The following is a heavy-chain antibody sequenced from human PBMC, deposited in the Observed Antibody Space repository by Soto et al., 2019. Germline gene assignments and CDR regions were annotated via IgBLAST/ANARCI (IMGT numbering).Heavy chain of an antibody. D-gene: IGHD2-15*01. CDR3: ARVFRYCSGGSCYYYYGMDV. V-gene: IGHV4-4*02. CDR2: IYHSGST. Sequence: SETLSLTCAVSGGSISSSNWWSWVRQPPGKGLEWIGEIYHSGSTNYNPSLKSRVTISVDKSKNQFSLKLSSVTAADTAVYYCARVFRYCSGGSCYYYYGMDVWGQGTTVTSP. CDR1: GGSISSSNW. J-gene: IGHJ6*02.